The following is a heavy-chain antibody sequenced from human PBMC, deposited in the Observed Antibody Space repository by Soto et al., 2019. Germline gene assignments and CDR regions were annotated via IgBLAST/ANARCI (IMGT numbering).Heavy chain of an antibody. V-gene: IGHV6-1*01. J-gene: IGHJ6*03. CDR2: TYYRSKWYN. Sequence: PSQTLSLTCAISGDSVSSNSAAWNWIRQSPSRGLEWLGRTYYRSKWYNDYAVSVKSRITINPDTSKNQFSLQLNSVTPEDTAVYYCARALGRAARPPYYMNVWGKGTTVTVSS. CDR1: GDSVSSNSAA. CDR3: ARALGRAARPPYYMNV. D-gene: IGHD6-6*01.